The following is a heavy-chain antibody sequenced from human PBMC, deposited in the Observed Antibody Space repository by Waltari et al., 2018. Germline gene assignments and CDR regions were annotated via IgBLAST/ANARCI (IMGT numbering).Heavy chain of an antibody. D-gene: IGHD6-6*01. CDR2: INHSGST. CDR3: ARPARNNWFDP. J-gene: IGHJ5*02. Sequence: QVQLQQWGAGLLKPSETLSLTCAVYGGSFSGYYWSWIRQPPGKGLEWIGEINHSGSTNYNPSLKSRVTISVDTSKNQFSLKLSSVTAADTAVYYCARPARNNWFDPWGQGTLVTVSS. CDR1: GGSFSGYY. V-gene: IGHV4-34*01.